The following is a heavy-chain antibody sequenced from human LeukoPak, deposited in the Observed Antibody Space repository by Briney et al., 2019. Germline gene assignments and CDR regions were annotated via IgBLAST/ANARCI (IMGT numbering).Heavy chain of an antibody. V-gene: IGHV4-59*11. J-gene: IGHJ3*02. D-gene: IGHD3-22*01. Sequence: SETLSLTCTVSDGSIGSHYWSWIRQPPGKGLEWIGYIYYSGSTSYNSSLKSRVTISVDTSKNQFSLKLSSVTAADTAVYYCARGGYYDRRGNSYKFGFDMWGQGTMVTVSS. CDR3: ARGGYYDRRGNSYKFGFDM. CDR1: DGSIGSHY. CDR2: IYYSGST.